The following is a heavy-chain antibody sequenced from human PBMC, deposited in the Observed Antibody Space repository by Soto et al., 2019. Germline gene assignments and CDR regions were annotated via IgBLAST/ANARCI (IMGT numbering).Heavy chain of an antibody. V-gene: IGHV3-23*01. CDR1: GFTFSSYA. CDR2: ISGSGGST. CDR3: AKGPVAGDAFDI. J-gene: IGHJ3*02. Sequence: GGSLRLSCAASGFTFSSYAMSWVRQAPGKGLEWVSAISGSGGSTYYADSVKGRFTVSRDNSKNTLYLQMNSLSAEDTAVYYCAKGPVAGDAFDIWGQGTMVTVS. D-gene: IGHD6-19*01.